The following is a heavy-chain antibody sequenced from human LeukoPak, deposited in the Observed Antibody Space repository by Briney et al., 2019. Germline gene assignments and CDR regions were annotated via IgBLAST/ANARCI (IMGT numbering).Heavy chain of an antibody. CDR1: EFPFTRAW. J-gene: IGHJ3*02. CDR3: TTCGYDRCGAFDI. Sequence: GGSLRLSCAVSEFPFTRAWMTWVRQAPGKGREWVGRIKSKTDGGTTDYAATVKGRFSISRDDSKNTLYLQMNSLETEDTAMYYCTTCGYDRCGAFDIWGQGTVVTVSS. D-gene: IGHD5-12*01. V-gene: IGHV3-15*01. CDR2: IKSKTDGGTT.